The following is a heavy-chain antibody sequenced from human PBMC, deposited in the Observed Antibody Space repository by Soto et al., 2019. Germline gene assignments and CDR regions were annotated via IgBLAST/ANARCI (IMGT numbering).Heavy chain of an antibody. CDR2: IYSGGST. D-gene: IGHD1-1*01. CDR3: ARDNDHDLDAFDI. J-gene: IGHJ3*02. CDR1: GFTVSSNY. V-gene: IGHV3-66*01. Sequence: EVQLVESGGGLVQPGGSLRLSCAASGFTVSSNYMSWVRQAPGKGLEWVSVIYSGGSTYYADSVKSRFTISRDNSKNTLYLQMNSLRAEDTAVYYCARDNDHDLDAFDIWGQGTMGTVSS.